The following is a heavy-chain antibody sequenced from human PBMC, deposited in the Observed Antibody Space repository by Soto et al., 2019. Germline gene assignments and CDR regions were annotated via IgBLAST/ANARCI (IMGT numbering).Heavy chain of an antibody. Sequence: SETLSLTCTVSGGSISSYYWSWIRQPPGKGLEWIGYIYYSGSTNYNPSLKSRVTISVDTSKNQFSLKLSSATAADTAVYYCAREGGDYGPLHYYYGMDVWGQGTTVTVSS. CDR1: GGSISSYY. CDR3: AREGGDYGPLHYYYGMDV. CDR2: IYYSGST. J-gene: IGHJ6*02. D-gene: IGHD4-17*01. V-gene: IGHV4-59*12.